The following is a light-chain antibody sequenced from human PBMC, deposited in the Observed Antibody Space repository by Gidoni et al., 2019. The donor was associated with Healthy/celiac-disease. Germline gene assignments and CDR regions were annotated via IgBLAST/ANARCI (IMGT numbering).Light chain of an antibody. V-gene: IGKV4-1*01. CDR2: WAS. CDR1: QSVLYSSNNKNY. J-gene: IGKJ4*01. CDR3: QQYYSTPPLT. Sequence: DIGMTQSPDYLAVSLGERATINCKSSQSVLYSSNNKNYLAWYQQKPGQPPKLLIYWASTRESGVPDRFSGSGSGTDFTLTISSLQAEDLAVYYCQQYYSTPPLTFXGXTKVEIK.